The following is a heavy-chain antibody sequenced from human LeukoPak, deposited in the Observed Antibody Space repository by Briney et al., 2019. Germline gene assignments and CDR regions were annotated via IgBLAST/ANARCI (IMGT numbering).Heavy chain of an antibody. J-gene: IGHJ4*02. CDR1: GFTFSSYA. CDR2: ISGSDTNT. Sequence: PGGSLRLSCAASGFTFSSYAMNWVRQAPGKGLEWLSSISGSDTNTYYAGSLKGRFTISRDNSKNTLYLQMNSLRAEDTAIYYCAKGRWGLLSSMFDYWGQGTLVTVSS. CDR3: AKGRWGLLSSMFDY. V-gene: IGHV3-23*01. D-gene: IGHD3-16*01.